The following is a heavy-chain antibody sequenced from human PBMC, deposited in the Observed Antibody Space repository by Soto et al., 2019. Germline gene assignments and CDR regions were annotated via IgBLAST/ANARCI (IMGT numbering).Heavy chain of an antibody. CDR2: IWYDGSNK. J-gene: IGHJ4*02. V-gene: IGHV3-33*01. CDR1: GFTFSSYG. CDR3: ARDDGGKFDY. Sequence: QVQLVESGGGVVQPGRSLRLSCAASGFTFSSYGMHWVRQAPGKGLEWVAVIWYDGSNKYYADSVKGRFTISRDNSKNTLYLEMNSLRAEDTAVYYCARDDGGKFDYWGQGTLVTVSS. D-gene: IGHD2-15*01.